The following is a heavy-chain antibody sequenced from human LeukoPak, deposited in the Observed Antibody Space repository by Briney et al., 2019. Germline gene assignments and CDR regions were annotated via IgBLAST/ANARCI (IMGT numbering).Heavy chain of an antibody. Sequence: PSETLSLTCAVYGGSFSGYYWSWIRQPPGKGLEWIGEINHSGSTNYNPSLKSRVTISVDTSKNQFSLKLSSVTAADTAVYYCARSTPSSGQAFWGNWGQGTLATVSS. V-gene: IGHV4-34*01. CDR2: INHSGST. D-gene: IGHD3-22*01. CDR1: GGSFSGYY. CDR3: ARSTPSSGQAFWGN. J-gene: IGHJ4*02.